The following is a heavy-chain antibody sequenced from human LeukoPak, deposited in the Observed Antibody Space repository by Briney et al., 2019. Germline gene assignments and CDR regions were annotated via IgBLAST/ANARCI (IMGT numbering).Heavy chain of an antibody. V-gene: IGHV3-30*18. CDR1: GFTFSSHG. CDR3: AKRGYCSGGRCYSFHFDY. Sequence: GGSLRLSCAASGFTFSSHGMHWVRQAPGKGLEWVALMSYDGTNKVYADSVKGRFTISRDNSKNTSYLEMNNLRAEDTAVYYCAKRGYCSGGRCYSFHFDYWGQGTLVTVSS. CDR2: MSYDGTNK. J-gene: IGHJ4*02. D-gene: IGHD2-15*01.